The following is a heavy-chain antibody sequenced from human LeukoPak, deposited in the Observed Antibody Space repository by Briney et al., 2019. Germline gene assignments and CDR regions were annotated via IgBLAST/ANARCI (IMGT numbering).Heavy chain of an antibody. CDR2: INTGNGNT. CDR3: ARNTETAIPLPYYFDY. CDR1: GCTFTSYA. Sequence: VASVKVSCKASGCTFTSYAMHWVRQAPGQRLECMGWINTGNGNTKYSQKFQGRVTITRDTSASTAYMDLSSLRSEDTAVYYCARNTETAIPLPYYFDYWGQGTLVTVSS. V-gene: IGHV1-3*04. J-gene: IGHJ4*02. D-gene: IGHD2-21*02.